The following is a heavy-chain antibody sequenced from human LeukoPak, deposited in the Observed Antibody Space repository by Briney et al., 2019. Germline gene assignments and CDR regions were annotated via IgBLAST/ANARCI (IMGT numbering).Heavy chain of an antibody. Sequence: ASVKVSCKASGYTFTSYGISWVRQAPGQGLEWMGWISAYNGNTNYAQKLQGRVTMTTDTSTSTAYMELRSLRSDDTAVYYCARGITIFGVVIGHFDYWGQGTLVTVSS. V-gene: IGHV1-18*01. D-gene: IGHD3-3*01. CDR3: ARGITIFGVVIGHFDY. CDR1: GYTFTSYG. J-gene: IGHJ4*02. CDR2: ISAYNGNT.